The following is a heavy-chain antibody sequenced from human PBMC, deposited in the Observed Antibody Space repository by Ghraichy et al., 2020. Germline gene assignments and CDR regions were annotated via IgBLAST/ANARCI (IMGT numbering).Heavy chain of an antibody. D-gene: IGHD2-21*01. Sequence: GGSLRLSCAASGFTFDDYAMHWVRQAPGKGLEWVSGISWNSGSIGYADSVKGRFTISRDNVKNSLYLQMNSLRAEDTALYYCAKGIPRGVLRGYFDLWGRGTLVTVSS. V-gene: IGHV3-9*01. J-gene: IGHJ2*01. CDR1: GFTFDDYA. CDR3: AKGIPRGVLRGYFDL. CDR2: ISWNSGSI.